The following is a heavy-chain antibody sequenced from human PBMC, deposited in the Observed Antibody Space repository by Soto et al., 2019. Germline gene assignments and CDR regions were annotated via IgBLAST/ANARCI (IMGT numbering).Heavy chain of an antibody. CDR3: ARLRRGVPFDY. D-gene: IGHD2-8*01. V-gene: IGHV4-39*01. CDR1: GGSISSSSYY. Sequence: PSETLSLTCTVSGGSISSSSYYWGWIRQPPGKGLEWIGSIYYSGSTYYNPSLKSRVTISVDTSKNQFSLKLSSVTAADTAVYYCARLRRGVPFDYWGQGTLVTVSS. J-gene: IGHJ4*02. CDR2: IYYSGST.